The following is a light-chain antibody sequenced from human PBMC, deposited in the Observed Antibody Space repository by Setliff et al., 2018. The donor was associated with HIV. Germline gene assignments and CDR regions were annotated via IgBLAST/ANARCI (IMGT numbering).Light chain of an antibody. CDR3: SSYTSTSTLVV. J-gene: IGLJ1*01. CDR2: DVS. V-gene: IGLV2-14*03. Sequence: QSALTQPASVSGSPGQSITISCTGTSSDVGGYNYVSWYQQHPGKAPKLRIYDVSNRPSGVSNRFSGSKSGNTASLTISGLQAEVEADYYCSSYTSTSTLVVFGTGTKGTVL. CDR1: SSDVGGYNY.